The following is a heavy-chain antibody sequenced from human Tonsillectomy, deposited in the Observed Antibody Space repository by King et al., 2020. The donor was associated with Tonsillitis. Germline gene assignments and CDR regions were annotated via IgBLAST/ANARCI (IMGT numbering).Heavy chain of an antibody. CDR3: ARGLGGSPRLYSSSETH. CDR1: GFIFSDYY. J-gene: IGHJ4*02. CDR2: ITNTGSTI. D-gene: IGHD6-6*01. Sequence: QLVQSGGGLVKPGGSLRLSCAASGFIFSDYYMSWIRQAPGKGLEWLSYITNTGSTIYYADSVKGRFTISRDNAENSLYLQMNSLRAEDTAVYYCARGLGGSPRLYSSSETHWGQGTLVTVSS. V-gene: IGHV3-11*01.